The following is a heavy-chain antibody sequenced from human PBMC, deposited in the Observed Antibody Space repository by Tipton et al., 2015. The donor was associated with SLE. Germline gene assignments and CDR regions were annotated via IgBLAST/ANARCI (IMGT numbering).Heavy chain of an antibody. Sequence: TLSLPCTVSGGSISNYYWSWLRQPPGNGLEWIGYINYSGNTNYNPSLKSRVTTSVDTSKNQLSLKLHYMTATDTAVYYCARGRDGMDGFVMDVWGAGATITVSS. CDR2: INYSGNT. J-gene: IGHJ6*03. CDR1: GGSISNYY. CDR3: ARGRDGMDGFVMDV. D-gene: IGHD1-14*01. V-gene: IGHV4-59*01.